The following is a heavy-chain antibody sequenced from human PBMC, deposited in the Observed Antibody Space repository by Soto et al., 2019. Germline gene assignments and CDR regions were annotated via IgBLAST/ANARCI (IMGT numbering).Heavy chain of an antibody. CDR2: ISGSGGST. CDR1: GFTFSSYA. CDR3: AKGEIDDFWSGVLGGIEGRSKYYYGMDV. J-gene: IGHJ6*02. V-gene: IGHV3-23*01. D-gene: IGHD3-3*01. Sequence: GGSLRLSCAASGFTFSSYAMSWVRQAPGKGLEWVSAISGSGGSTYYADSVKGRLTISRDNSKNTLYLQMNSLRAEDTAVYYCAKGEIDDFWSGVLGGIEGRSKYYYGMDVWGQGTTVTVSS.